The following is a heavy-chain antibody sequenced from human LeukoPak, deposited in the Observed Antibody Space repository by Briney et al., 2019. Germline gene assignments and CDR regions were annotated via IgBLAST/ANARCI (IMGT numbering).Heavy chain of an antibody. V-gene: IGHV4-34*01. CDR3: AREYSSSSGQKFIDY. CDR2: INHSGST. CDR1: GGSFSGYY. D-gene: IGHD6-6*01. J-gene: IGHJ4*02. Sequence: SETLSITCAVYGGSFSGYYWSWIRQPPGKGLEWIGEINHSGSTNYNPSLKSRVTISVDTSKNQFSLKLSSVTAADTAVYYCAREYSSSSGQKFIDYWGQGTLVTVSS.